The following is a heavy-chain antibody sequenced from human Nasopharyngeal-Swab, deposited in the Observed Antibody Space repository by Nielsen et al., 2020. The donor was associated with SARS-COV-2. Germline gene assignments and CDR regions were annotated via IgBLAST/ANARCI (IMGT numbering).Heavy chain of an antibody. V-gene: IGHV3-30*18. CDR3: AKDGSDCSSTSCYAYWYFDL. D-gene: IGHD2-2*01. Sequence: GESLKISCAASGFTFSSYGMHWVRQAPGKGLEWVAVISYDGSNKYYADSVKGRFTISRDNSKNTLYLQMNSLRAEDTAVYYCAKDGSDCSSTSCYAYWYFDLWGRGTLVTVSS. CDR2: ISYDGSNK. J-gene: IGHJ2*01. CDR1: GFTFSSYG.